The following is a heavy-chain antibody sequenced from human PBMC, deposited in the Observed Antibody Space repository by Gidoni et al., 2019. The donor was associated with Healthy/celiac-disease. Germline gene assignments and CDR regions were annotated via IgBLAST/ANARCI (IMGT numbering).Heavy chain of an antibody. CDR1: SVSNAW. CDR2: IKSKTDGGTT. D-gene: IGHD3-10*01. Sequence: SVSNAWMNWVRQAPGEGLEWVGRIKSKTDGGTTDYAAPVKGRFTISRDDSKNTLYLQMNSLKTEDTAVYYCTSRDYYGGIWIWGQGTMVTVSS. J-gene: IGHJ3*02. V-gene: IGHV3-15*07. CDR3: TSRDYYGGIWI.